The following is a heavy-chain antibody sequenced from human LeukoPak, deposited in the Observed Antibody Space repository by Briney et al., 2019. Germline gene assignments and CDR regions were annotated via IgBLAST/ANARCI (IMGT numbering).Heavy chain of an antibody. CDR3: ARSDHDSWASFLRIGAFDF. CDR2: ISGGSSYI. Sequence: GRSLRLSCAASGFTFDDYAMHWVRQAPGKGLEWVSSISGGSSYIYYADSLKGRFTISRDNAKNSLSLQMNSLRAEDTAVYFCARSDHDSWASFLRIGAFDFWGQGTMVTVSS. V-gene: IGHV3-21*01. D-gene: IGHD3-3*01. J-gene: IGHJ3*01. CDR1: GFTFDDYA.